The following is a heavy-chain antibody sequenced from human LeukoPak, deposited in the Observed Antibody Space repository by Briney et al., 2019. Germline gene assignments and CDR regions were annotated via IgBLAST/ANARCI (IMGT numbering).Heavy chain of an antibody. J-gene: IGHJ6*03. CDR3: ARDLRRVVPAAIAMDV. Sequence: GGSLRLSCAASGFSFSDYWMSWVRQAPGKGLEWVANIKQDGGDKYYADSVKGRFTISRDNSKNTLYLQMNSLRAEDTAVYYCARDLRRVVPAAIAMDVWGKGTTVTVSS. CDR1: GFSFSDYW. CDR2: IKQDGGDK. D-gene: IGHD2-2*02. V-gene: IGHV3-7*01.